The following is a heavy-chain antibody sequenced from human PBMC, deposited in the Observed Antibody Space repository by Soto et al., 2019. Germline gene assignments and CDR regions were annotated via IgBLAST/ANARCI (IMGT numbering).Heavy chain of an antibody. V-gene: IGHV3-30-3*01. CDR1: GFTFSSYA. CDR2: ISYDGSNK. CDR3: ARDLVPPNGGIYYYYGMDV. D-gene: IGHD3-10*01. J-gene: IGHJ6*02. Sequence: LRLSCAASGFTFSSYAMHWVRQAPGKGLEWVAVISYDGSNKYYADSVKGRFTISRDNSKNTLYLQMNSLRAEDTAVYYCARDLVPPNGGIYYYYGMDVWGQGTTVTVSS.